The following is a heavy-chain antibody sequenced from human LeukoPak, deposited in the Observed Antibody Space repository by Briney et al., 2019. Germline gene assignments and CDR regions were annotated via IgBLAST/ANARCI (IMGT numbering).Heavy chain of an antibody. CDR2: IYHSGST. J-gene: IGHJ4*02. V-gene: IGHV4-38-2*01. CDR3: ASGITMIVSRIDC. CDR1: GYSISSGYF. Sequence: SETLPHTCAVSGYSISSGYFWGWIRQPPGKGLEWIGSIYHSGSTYYNPSLKSRVTISVDTSKNQFSLKLSSVTAADTAVYYCASGITMIVSRIDCRGQGARVTVSS. D-gene: IGHD3-22*01.